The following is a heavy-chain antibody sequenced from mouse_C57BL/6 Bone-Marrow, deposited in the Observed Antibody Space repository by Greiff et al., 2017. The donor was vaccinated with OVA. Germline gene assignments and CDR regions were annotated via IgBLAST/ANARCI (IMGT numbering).Heavy chain of an antibody. CDR2: INPSSGYT. CDR3: ARGLLRWYFDV. J-gene: IGHJ1*03. Sequence: QVQLKQSGAELARPGASVKMSCKASGYTFTSYTMHWVKQRPGQGLEWIGYINPSSGYTKYNQKFKDKATLTADKSSSTAYMQLSSLTSEDSAVYYCARGLLRWYFDVWGTGTTVTVSS. V-gene: IGHV1-4*01. CDR1: GYTFTSYT. D-gene: IGHD2-3*01.